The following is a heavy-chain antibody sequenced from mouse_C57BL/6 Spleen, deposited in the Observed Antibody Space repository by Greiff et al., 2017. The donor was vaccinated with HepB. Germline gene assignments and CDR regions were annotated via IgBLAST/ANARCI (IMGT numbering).Heavy chain of an antibody. CDR1: GYSITSGYY. D-gene: IGHD1-1*01. J-gene: IGHJ3*01. Sequence: EVKLVESGPGLVKPSQSLSLTCSVTGYSITSGYYWNWIRQFPGNKLEWMGYISYDGSNNYNPSLKNRISITRDTSKNQFFLKLNSVTTEDTATYYCASQFITTVVAPGGFAYWGQGTLVTVSA. CDR2: ISYDGSN. CDR3: ASQFITTVVAPGGFAY. V-gene: IGHV3-6*01.